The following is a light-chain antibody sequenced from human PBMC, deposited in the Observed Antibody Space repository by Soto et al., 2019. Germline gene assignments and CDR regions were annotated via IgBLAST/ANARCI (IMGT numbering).Light chain of an antibody. J-gene: IGLJ1*01. CDR2: GNS. Sequence: QSLLTQPPSVSGAPGQRVTISCTGSSSNIGAGYDVHWYQQLPGTAPKLLIYGNSNRPSGVPDRFSGSKSGTSASLAITGLQAEDEADYYCQSYDSSLSAPYVFGTGTKVTGL. CDR3: QSYDSSLSAPYV. CDR1: SSNIGAGYD. V-gene: IGLV1-40*01.